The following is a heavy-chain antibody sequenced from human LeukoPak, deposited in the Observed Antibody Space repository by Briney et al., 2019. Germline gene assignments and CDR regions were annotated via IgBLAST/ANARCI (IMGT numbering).Heavy chain of an antibody. D-gene: IGHD1-26*01. Sequence: SETLSLTCTVSGGSIRSGSYYWTWIRQPAGKGLEWIGRIYTSGATNYNPSLKSRVAISIDTSKNQFSLKLSSVTAADTAIYFCARDAGTPGDYFDYWGQGTQVTVSS. J-gene: IGHJ4*02. CDR2: IYTSGAT. CDR1: GGSIRSGSYY. V-gene: IGHV4-61*02. CDR3: ARDAGTPGDYFDY.